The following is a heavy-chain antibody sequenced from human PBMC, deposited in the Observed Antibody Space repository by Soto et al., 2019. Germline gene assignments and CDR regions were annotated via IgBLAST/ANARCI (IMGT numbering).Heavy chain of an antibody. CDR3: ARGGPDAYDFWSGLSMDV. CDR2: INAGNGNT. V-gene: IGHV1-3*01. CDR1: GYTFTSYA. D-gene: IGHD3-3*01. J-gene: IGHJ6*02. Sequence: VASVKVSCKASGYTFTSYAMHWVRQAPGQRLEWMGWINAGNGNTTYSQKFQGRVTITRDTSASTAYMELSSLRSEDTAVYYCARGGPDAYDFWSGLSMDVWGQGTTVPVSS.